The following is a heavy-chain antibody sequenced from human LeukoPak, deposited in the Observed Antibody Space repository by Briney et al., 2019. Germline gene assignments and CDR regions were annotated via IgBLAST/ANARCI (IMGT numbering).Heavy chain of an antibody. CDR1: GGSFSGYY. CDR2: INHSGST. J-gene: IGHJ3*02. V-gene: IGHV4-34*01. D-gene: IGHD3-22*01. Sequence: PSGTLSLTCAVYGGSFSGYYWSWIRQTPGKGLEWIGEINHSGSTNYNPSLKSRGTISVDTSKNQFSLKMSSVTAADTAVYYCARVGYDSSTYGAFDIWGQGTMVTVTS. CDR3: ARVGYDSSTYGAFDI.